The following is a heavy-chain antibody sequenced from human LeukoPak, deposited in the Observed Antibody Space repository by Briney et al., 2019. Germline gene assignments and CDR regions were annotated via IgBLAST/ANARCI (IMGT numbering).Heavy chain of an antibody. D-gene: IGHD5-12*01. CDR3: AKGDIVATSLFDH. V-gene: IGHV3-74*01. J-gene: IGHJ4*02. Sequence: TGGSLRLSCAASGFTFSSYWMHWVRQAPGKGLVWVSRINSEGSSTSYADSVKGRFTISRDNSKNTLYLQMNSLRAEDTAVYFCAKGDIVATSLFDHWGQGTPVTVSS. CDR2: INSEGSST. CDR1: GFTFSSYW.